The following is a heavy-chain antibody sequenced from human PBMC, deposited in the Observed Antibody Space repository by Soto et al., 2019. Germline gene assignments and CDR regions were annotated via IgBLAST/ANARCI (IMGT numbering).Heavy chain of an antibody. CDR3: ARVSTKAKVDS. CDR2: IHNSCSP. V-gene: IGHV4-30-4*01. CDR1: GASIHNGGYF. J-gene: IGHJ4*02. Sequence: QVQLQESGPGLVRPSQTLSLTCSVSGASIHNGGYFWSCIRKSPEKGLEWIGHIHNSCSPYNNPFLRSRVTISAFTSMNQFSLALHSVTAAYTASYYCARVSTKAKVDSWGQGSLGTVSS.